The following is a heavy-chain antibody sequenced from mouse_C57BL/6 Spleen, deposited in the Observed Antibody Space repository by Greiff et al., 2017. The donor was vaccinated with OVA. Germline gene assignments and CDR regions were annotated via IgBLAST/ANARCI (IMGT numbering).Heavy chain of an antibody. J-gene: IGHJ2*01. CDR2: INPNNGGT. Sequence: EVKLQQSGPELVKPGASVKISCKASGYTFTDYYMNWVKQSHGKSLEWIGDINPNNGGTSYNQKFKGKATLTVDKSSSTAYMELRSLTSEDAAVDYCASEGGLGQRDYWGQGTTLTVSS. CDR3: ASEGGLGQRDY. V-gene: IGHV1-26*01. CDR1: GYTFTDYY. D-gene: IGHD4-1*01.